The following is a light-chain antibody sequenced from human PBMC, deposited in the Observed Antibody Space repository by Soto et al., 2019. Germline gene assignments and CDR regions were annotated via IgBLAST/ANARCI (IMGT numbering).Light chain of an antibody. CDR2: EIN. V-gene: IGLV2-8*01. CDR3: SSFAGSNNFPYV. J-gene: IGLJ1*01. CDR1: SSDVGAYDY. Sequence: QSVLTQPPSASGSPGQSVTISCTGTSSDVGAYDYVSWYQQHPGKAPKLMIYEINNRPSGVPDRFSGSKSGTTASLTVSGLQAQDEADYYCSSFAGSNNFPYVFGTGTKVTVL.